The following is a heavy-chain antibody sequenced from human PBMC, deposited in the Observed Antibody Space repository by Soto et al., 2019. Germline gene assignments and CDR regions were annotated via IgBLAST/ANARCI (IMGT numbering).Heavy chain of an antibody. CDR3: ARVTYGDYPEYYFDY. CDR1: GGSISSGDYY. Sequence: QVQLQESGPGLVKPSQTLSLTCTVSGGSISSGDYYWSWIRQPPGKGLEWIGYIYYSGSTYYNPSFKSLVTISEDTSKNQSSLKLSSVTAADTAVYYCARVTYGDYPEYYFDYWGQGTLVTVSS. D-gene: IGHD4-17*01. J-gene: IGHJ4*02. V-gene: IGHV4-30-4*01. CDR2: IYYSGST.